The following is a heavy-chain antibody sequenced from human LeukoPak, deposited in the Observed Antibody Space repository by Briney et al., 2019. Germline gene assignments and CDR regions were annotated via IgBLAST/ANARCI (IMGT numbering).Heavy chain of an antibody. D-gene: IGHD3-10*01. J-gene: IGHJ4*02. V-gene: IGHV4-30-2*01. CDR3: ASSYGSGSYHIPFDY. Sequence: PSETLSLTCAVSGGSISSGGYSWSWIRQPPGKGLEWIGYIYHSGSTYYNPSLKSRVTISVDRSKNQFSLKLSSVTAADTAVYYCASSYGSGSYHIPFDYWGQGTLVTVSS. CDR1: GGSISSGGYS. CDR2: IYHSGST.